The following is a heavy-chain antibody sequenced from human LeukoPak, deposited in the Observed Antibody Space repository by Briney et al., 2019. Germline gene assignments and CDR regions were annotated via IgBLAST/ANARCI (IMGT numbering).Heavy chain of an antibody. J-gene: IGHJ4*02. CDR2: INPSGGST. Sequence: ASVKVSCKASGYTFTSYYMHWVRQAPGQGLEWMGIINPSGGSTSYAQKFQGRVTMTRDTSTSTVYMELSSLRSEDTAVYYCARTHYYDSSGYSGPLDYWGQGTLVTVSS. CDR1: GYTFTSYY. V-gene: IGHV1-46*01. D-gene: IGHD3-22*01. CDR3: ARTHYYDSSGYSGPLDY.